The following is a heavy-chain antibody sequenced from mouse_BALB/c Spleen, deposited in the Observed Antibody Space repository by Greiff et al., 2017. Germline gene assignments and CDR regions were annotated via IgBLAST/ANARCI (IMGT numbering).Heavy chain of an antibody. CDR3: ARGGGRYFDV. CDR1: GYTFTDYA. V-gene: IGHV1-67*01. J-gene: IGHJ1*01. CDR2: ISTYYGNT. Sequence: QVQLKESGPELVRPGVSVKISCKGSGYTFTDYAMHWVKQSHAKSLEWIGVISTYYGNTNYNQKFKGKATMTVDKSSSTAYMELARLTSEDSAIYYCARGGGRYFDVWGAGTTVTVSS.